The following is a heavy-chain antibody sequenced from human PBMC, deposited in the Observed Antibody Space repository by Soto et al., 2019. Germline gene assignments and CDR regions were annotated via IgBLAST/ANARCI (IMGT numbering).Heavy chain of an antibody. D-gene: IGHD2-21*01. CDR1: GYSFTSYW. V-gene: IGHV5-51*01. J-gene: IGHJ3*02. Sequence: GESLKISCKASGYSFTSYWIAWVRQMPGKGLEWLGSVYPSDSITRYSPSFHGHVTIAADRSVSTAYLEWSSLKASGTAIYYCARHVIVVVPSTPDNEAFDMWGRWTMVTVSS. CDR3: ARHVIVVVPSTPDNEAFDM. CDR2: VYPSDSIT.